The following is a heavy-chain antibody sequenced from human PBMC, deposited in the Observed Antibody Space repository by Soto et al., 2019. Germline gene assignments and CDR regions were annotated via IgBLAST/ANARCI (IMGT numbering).Heavy chain of an antibody. CDR3: AREVNYDFWSGYYYFDY. D-gene: IGHD3-3*01. V-gene: IGHV1-69*04. Sequence: ASVKVSCKASGGTFSSSTISWVRQAPGQGLEWMGRIIPILGIANYAQKFQGRVTITADKSTSTAYMELSSLRSEDTAVYYCAREVNYDFWSGYYYFDYWGQGTLVTVSS. J-gene: IGHJ4*02. CDR1: GGTFSSST. CDR2: IIPILGIA.